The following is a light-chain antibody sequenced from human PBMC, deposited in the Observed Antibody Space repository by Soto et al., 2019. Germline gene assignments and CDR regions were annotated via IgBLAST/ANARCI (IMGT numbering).Light chain of an antibody. CDR3: QQYGSSLIT. V-gene: IGKV3-20*01. CDR1: QSVSSNY. Sequence: ENVLTQSPGTLSLSPGERATLSCRASQSVSSNYLAWYQQKPGQAPRLLIYGASSGATGIPDRFSGSGSGTDFTLTISRLEPGDFAVYYCQQYGSSLITFGQGTRLEIK. J-gene: IGKJ5*01. CDR2: GAS.